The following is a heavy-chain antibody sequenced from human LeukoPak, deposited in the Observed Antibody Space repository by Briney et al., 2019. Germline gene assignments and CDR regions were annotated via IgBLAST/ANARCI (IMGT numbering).Heavy chain of an antibody. Sequence: SETLSLACTVSGGSISGGNYYWSWIRQHPGKGLEWIGYIYYSGISHYNPSLKSRVTMSVDTSKNQFSLKLSSVTAADTAVYYCARVIGCEYTSSSRFDPWGQGTLVTVSS. CDR2: IYYSGIS. V-gene: IGHV4-31*03. J-gene: IGHJ5*02. D-gene: IGHD6-6*01. CDR3: ARVIGCEYTSSSRFDP. CDR1: GGSISGGNYY.